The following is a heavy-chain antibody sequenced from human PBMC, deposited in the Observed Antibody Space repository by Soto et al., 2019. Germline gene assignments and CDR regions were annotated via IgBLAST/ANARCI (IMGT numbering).Heavy chain of an antibody. CDR3: ARGGDYVGYYGMDV. D-gene: IGHD2-21*02. J-gene: IGHJ6*02. V-gene: IGHV1-69*13. CDR1: GGTFSSYA. CDR2: IIPIFGTA. Sequence: GASVKVSCKASGGTFSSYAISWVRQAPGQGLEWMGGIIPIFGTANYAQKFQGRVTITADESTSTAYMELSSLRSEDTAVYYCARGGDYVGYYGMDVWGQGTTVTVSS.